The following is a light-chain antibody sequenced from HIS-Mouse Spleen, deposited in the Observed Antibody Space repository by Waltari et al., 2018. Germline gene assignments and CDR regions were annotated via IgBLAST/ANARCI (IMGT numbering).Light chain of an antibody. Sequence: QPVLTQPPSSSASPGDSASLTCTLPSDLNVGSHNIYCQQQKPGSPPRYLLYYYSDSDKGQGSGVPSRFSGSKDASANTGILLISGLQSEDEADYYCMIWPSNSWVFGGGTKLTVL. CDR1: SDLNVGSHN. CDR2: YYSDSDK. J-gene: IGLJ3*02. V-gene: IGLV5-37*01. CDR3: MIWPSNSWV.